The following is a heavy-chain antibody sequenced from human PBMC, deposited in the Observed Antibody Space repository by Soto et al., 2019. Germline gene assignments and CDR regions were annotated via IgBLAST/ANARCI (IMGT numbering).Heavy chain of an antibody. V-gene: IGHV1-69*06. CDR2: IIPIFATA. Sequence: QVQLVQSGAEVKKPGSSVKVSCKASGGTFSSYAISWVRQAPGQGLEWMGGIIPIFATANYAQKFQGRVTITADKSTSTAFMELSSLGSEDTAVYYCARDRVGATKILPPYYYHAMTSGARGPRSPSP. CDR3: ARDRVGATKILPPYYYHAMTS. J-gene: IGHJ6*02. CDR1: GGTFSSYA. D-gene: IGHD1-26*01.